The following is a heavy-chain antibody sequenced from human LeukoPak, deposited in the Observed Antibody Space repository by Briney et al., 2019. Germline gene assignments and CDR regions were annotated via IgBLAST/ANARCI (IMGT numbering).Heavy chain of an antibody. V-gene: IGHV1-18*01. Sequence: ASVKVSCKASGYTFTSYGISWVRQAPGQGLEWMGWISAYNGNTNYAQKLQGRVTMTTDTSTSTAYMELRSLRSDDTAVYYCALRPMYYYGSGSYRFDPWGQGTLVTVSS. J-gene: IGHJ5*02. CDR2: ISAYNGNT. CDR3: ALRPMYYYGSGSYRFDP. CDR1: GYTFTSYG. D-gene: IGHD3-10*01.